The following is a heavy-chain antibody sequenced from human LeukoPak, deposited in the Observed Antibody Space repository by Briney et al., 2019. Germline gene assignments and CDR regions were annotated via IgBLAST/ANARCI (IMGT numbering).Heavy chain of an antibody. V-gene: IGHV5-51*01. CDR3: ARGDVVVNAEVEV. CDR1: GYSFTSYW. Sequence: GESLKISCKGSGYSFTSYWIGWERQMPGKGLEWMGIIYPGDSDTRYSPSFQGQVTISADKSISTAYLQWSSLKASDTAMYYCARGDVVVNAEVEVWGQGTLVAVSS. J-gene: IGHJ4*02. D-gene: IGHD2-2*01. CDR2: IYPGDSDT.